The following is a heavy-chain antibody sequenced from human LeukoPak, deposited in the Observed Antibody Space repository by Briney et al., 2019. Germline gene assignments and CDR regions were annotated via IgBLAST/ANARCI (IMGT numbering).Heavy chain of an antibody. CDR2: ISGSGGST. D-gene: IGHD3-10*01. J-gene: IGHJ4*02. CDR3: AKEGGYYGSGTLYYFDY. CDR1: GFTFSSYA. V-gene: IGHV3-23*01. Sequence: SGGSLRLSCAASGFTFSSYAMSWVRQAPGKGLEWVSAISGSGGSTYYADSVKGRFTISRDNSKNTLYLQMNSLRAEDTAVYYCAKEGGYYGSGTLYYFDYWGQGTLVTVSS.